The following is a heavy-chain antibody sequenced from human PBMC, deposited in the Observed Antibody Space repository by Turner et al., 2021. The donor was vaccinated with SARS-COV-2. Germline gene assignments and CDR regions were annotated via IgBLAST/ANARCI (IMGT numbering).Heavy chain of an antibody. D-gene: IGHD5-18*01. J-gene: IGHJ6*02. CDR1: GGSISSSTYY. CDR3: ARLMDTAMDYYGMDV. CDR2: IYYSGIT. Sequence: QLPLPESGPGLVKPPETLSLTCTVSGGSISSSTYYWGWIRQPPGKGLEWIGSIYYSGITYYNPSLKSRVTISVDTSKNQFSLKLSSVTAADTAVYYCARLMDTAMDYYGMDVWGQGTTVTVSS. V-gene: IGHV4-39*01.